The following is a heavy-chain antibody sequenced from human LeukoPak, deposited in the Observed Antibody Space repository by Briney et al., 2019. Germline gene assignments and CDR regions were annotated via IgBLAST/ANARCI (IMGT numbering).Heavy chain of an antibody. CDR3: ARGRLVGATTVDY. J-gene: IGHJ4*02. V-gene: IGHV3-21*01. CDR2: ISSSSSYI. Sequence: GGSLRLSCAASGFTFSSYSMNWVRQAPGKGLEWVSSISSSSSYIYYADSVKGRFTISRDNAKNSLYLQMNSLRAEDTAVYYCARGRLVGATTVDYWSQGTLVTVSS. CDR1: GFTFSSYS. D-gene: IGHD1-26*01.